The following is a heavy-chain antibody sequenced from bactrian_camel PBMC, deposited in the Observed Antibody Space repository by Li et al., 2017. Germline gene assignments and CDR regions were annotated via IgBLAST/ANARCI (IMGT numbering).Heavy chain of an antibody. CDR1: EYTFSTTHFKNTNYR. CDR3: ATDIYGTGP. CDR2: IDRDGNT. J-gene: IGHJ4*01. V-gene: IGHV3S55*01. D-gene: IGHD3*01. Sequence: HVQLVESGGGSVQAGGSLRLSSAHSEYTFSTTHFKNTNYRMGWFRQAPGKEREGVATIDRDGNTRYADSVKGRFTISRDNAKNTLYLQMNSLKTEDTAVYYCATDIYGTGPRGQGTQVTVS.